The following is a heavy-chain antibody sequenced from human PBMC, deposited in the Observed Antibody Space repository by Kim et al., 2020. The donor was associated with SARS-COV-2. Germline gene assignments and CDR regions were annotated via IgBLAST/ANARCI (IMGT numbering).Heavy chain of an antibody. CDR3: ARGRYYYGSGSYYRYYGMDV. CDR2: MNPNSGNT. D-gene: IGHD3-10*01. CDR1: GYTFTSYD. J-gene: IGHJ6*02. Sequence: ASVKVSCKASGYTFTSYDINWVRQATGQGLEWMGWMNPNSGNTGYAQKIQGRVTMTRNTSISTAYMELSSLRSEDTAVYYCARGRYYYGSGSYYRYYGMDVWGQGTTVTVSS. V-gene: IGHV1-8*01.